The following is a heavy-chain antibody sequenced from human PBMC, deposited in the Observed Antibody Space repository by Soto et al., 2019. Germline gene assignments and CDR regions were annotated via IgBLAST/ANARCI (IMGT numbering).Heavy chain of an antibody. J-gene: IGHJ5*02. Sequence: ASVKVSCKASGYTFTGYYMHWVRQAPGQGLEWMGWINPNSGGTNYAQKFQGWVTMTRDTSISTAYMELSRLRSDDTAVYYCARDGGYDSNSTGFDPWGQGTLVTLSS. D-gene: IGHD5-12*01. CDR2: INPNSGGT. V-gene: IGHV1-2*04. CDR3: ARDGGYDSNSTGFDP. CDR1: GYTFTGYY.